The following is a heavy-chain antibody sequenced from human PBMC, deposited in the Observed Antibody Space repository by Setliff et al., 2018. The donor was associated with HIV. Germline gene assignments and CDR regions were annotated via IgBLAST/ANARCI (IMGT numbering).Heavy chain of an antibody. Sequence: GGSLRLSCAASGFTFRTYGMHWVRQAPGKGLEWVAVIWYDGSNKYYADSVKGRFTISRDNSKNTLYLQMNSLRAEDTAVYYCAKDNLYGGNSAVFDYWGQGTLVTVSS. D-gene: IGHD4-17*01. CDR3: AKDNLYGGNSAVFDY. CDR2: IWYDGSNK. CDR1: GFTFRTYG. V-gene: IGHV3-30*02. J-gene: IGHJ4*02.